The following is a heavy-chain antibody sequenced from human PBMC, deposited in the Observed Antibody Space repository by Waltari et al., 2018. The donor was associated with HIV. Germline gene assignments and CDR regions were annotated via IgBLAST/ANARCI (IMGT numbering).Heavy chain of an antibody. D-gene: IGHD1-7*01. J-gene: IGHJ4*02. CDR2: MSSSGNSA. V-gene: IGHV3-23*04. Sequence: EVQLVESGGGLVQPGGSLRLSCTVSGFTFSSFPMSWVRQAPGMGLEWVSAMSSSGNSAYSEDSVKGRFTISRDKSKNTLYLQMNSLRAEDTAIYYCAKRLTGTHYYFDYWGQGTLVTVSS. CDR1: GFTFSSFP. CDR3: AKRLTGTHYYFDY.